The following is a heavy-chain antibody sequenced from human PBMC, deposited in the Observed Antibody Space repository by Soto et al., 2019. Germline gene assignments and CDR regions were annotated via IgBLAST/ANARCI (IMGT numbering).Heavy chain of an antibody. CDR2: TIPIFTTA. J-gene: IGHJ4*02. Sequence: QVQLVQSGAEVKEPGSLVKVSCKASGGTFNGYSISWVRQAPGQGLEWVGGTIPIFTTANYAQKFQGRLTMTADESTSTAYMELSGLRSDDTAIYYCARVDYSLVRLVGQFYFDHWGQGTLVTVSS. D-gene: IGHD3-10*01. CDR3: ARVDYSLVRLVGQFYFDH. V-gene: IGHV1-69*01. CDR1: GGTFNGYS.